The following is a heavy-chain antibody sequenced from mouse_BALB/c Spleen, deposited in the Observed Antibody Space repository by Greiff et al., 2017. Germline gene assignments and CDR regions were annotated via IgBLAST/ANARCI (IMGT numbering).Heavy chain of an antibody. CDR3: NAWGGNYFPFDY. CDR1: GFNIKDYY. J-gene: IGHJ2*01. D-gene: IGHD2-1*01. V-gene: IGHV14-4*02. Sequence: EVQLQQSGAELVRSGASVKLSCTASGFNIKDYYMHWVKQRPEQGLEWIGWIDPENGDTVYAPKFQGKATMTADTSSNTAYLQLSSLTSEDTAVYYCNAWGGNYFPFDYWGQGTTLTVSS. CDR2: IDPENGDT.